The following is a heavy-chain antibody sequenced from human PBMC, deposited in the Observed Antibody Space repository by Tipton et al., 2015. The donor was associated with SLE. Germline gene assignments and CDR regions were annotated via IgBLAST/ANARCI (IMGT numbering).Heavy chain of an antibody. CDR2: IYYSGST. CDR1: GGSISSHY. D-gene: IGHD1-26*01. V-gene: IGHV4-59*11. CDR3: ARSPNPIVGARGCYFDY. Sequence: TLSLTCTVSGGSISSHYRSWIRQPPGKGLEWIGYIYYSGSTNYNPSLKSRVTISVDTSKNQFSLKLSSVTAADTAVYYCARSPNPIVGARGCYFDYWGQGTLVTVSS. J-gene: IGHJ4*02.